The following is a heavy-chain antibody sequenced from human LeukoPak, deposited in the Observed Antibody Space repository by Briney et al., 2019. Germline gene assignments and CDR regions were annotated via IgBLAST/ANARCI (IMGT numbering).Heavy chain of an antibody. J-gene: IGHJ4*02. D-gene: IGHD3-3*01. Sequence: ASVKVSCKASGDTFTSYGISWVRQAPGQGLEWMGWISAYNGNTNYAQKLQGRVTMTTDTSTSTAYMELRSLRSDDTAVYYCARGAYAFWSGYRYYFDYWGQGTLVTVSS. CDR2: ISAYNGNT. CDR1: GDTFTSYG. CDR3: ARGAYAFWSGYRYYFDY. V-gene: IGHV1-18*01.